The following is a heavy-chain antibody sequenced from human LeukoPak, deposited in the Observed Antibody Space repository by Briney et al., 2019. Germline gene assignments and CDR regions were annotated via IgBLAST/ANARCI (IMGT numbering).Heavy chain of an antibody. CDR3: AKGGHYNFDY. CDR1: RFTFSTYW. J-gene: IGHJ4*02. D-gene: IGHD4-11*01. V-gene: IGHV3-7*01. Sequence: GGSLRLSCAASRFTFSTYWMKWVRQAPGKGLEWVASIKEDGSDKYYVDSVKGRFSISRDNAKNSLYLQMNSLRTEDTAVYYCAKGGHYNFDYWGQGTLVTVSS. CDR2: IKEDGSDK.